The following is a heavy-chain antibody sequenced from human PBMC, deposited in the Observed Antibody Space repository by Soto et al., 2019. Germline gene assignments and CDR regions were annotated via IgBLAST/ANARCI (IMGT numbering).Heavy chain of an antibody. Sequence: EVQLVQSGGGSVQPGGSLRLSCITSGFDFSDYNLNWVRQAPGKGLEWVAYIRHSGDSIYYADSVEGRFIISRDPARRSLYLQMSSLSAADSAMYYCATDGADQQLGYWGQGTLVTVSS. CDR3: ATDGADQQLGY. D-gene: IGHD7-27*01. CDR2: IRHSGDSI. J-gene: IGHJ4*01. CDR1: GFDFSDYN. V-gene: IGHV3-48*01.